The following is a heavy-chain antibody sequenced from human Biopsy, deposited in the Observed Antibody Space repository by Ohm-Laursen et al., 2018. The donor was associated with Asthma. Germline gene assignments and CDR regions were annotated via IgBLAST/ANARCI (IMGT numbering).Heavy chain of an antibody. CDR3: ARAQSYGDIYYGLDV. D-gene: IGHD2-21*02. V-gene: IGHV4-31*11. Sequence: PSETLSLTCAVSYGSITSGGYYWTWIRQHPGKGLEWIGFIFYSGSTFYNPSLRSRITISVDTSKRQFSLSLRSVTVADTAVYFCARAQSYGDIYYGLDVWGQGTTVTVSS. CDR1: YGSITSGGYY. J-gene: IGHJ6*02. CDR2: IFYSGST.